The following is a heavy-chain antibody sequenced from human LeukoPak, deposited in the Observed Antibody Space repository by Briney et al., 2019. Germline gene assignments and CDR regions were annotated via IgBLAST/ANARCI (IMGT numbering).Heavy chain of an antibody. D-gene: IGHD6-13*01. Sequence: GRSLRLSCAASGFTFSSYGMHWVRQAPGKGLEWVAVIWYDGSNKYYADSVKGRFTISRDNSKNTLYLQMNSLRAEDTAVYYCAKAAPIAAAATDGWFDPWGQGTLVTVSP. CDR2: IWYDGSNK. CDR1: GFTFSSYG. J-gene: IGHJ5*02. V-gene: IGHV3-33*06. CDR3: AKAAPIAAAATDGWFDP.